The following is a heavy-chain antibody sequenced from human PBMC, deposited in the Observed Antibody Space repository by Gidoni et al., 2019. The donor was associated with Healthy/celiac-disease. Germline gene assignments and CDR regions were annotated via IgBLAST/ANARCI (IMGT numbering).Heavy chain of an antibody. Sequence: QVQLVESGGGVVQPGRSLRLSCAASGFTFSSYAMHWVRQAPGKGLEWVAVISYDGSNKYYADSVKGRFTISRDNSKNTLYLQMNSLRAEDTAVYYCARADWGGYFDYWGQGTLVTVSS. CDR1: GFTFSSYA. J-gene: IGHJ4*02. D-gene: IGHD3-10*01. CDR2: ISYDGSNK. CDR3: ARADWGGYFDY. V-gene: IGHV3-30-3*01.